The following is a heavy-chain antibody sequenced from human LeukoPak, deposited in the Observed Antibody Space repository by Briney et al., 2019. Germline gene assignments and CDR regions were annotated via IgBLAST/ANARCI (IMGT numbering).Heavy chain of an antibody. CDR3: ARNPNYDFWSGYPG. Sequence: ASVKVSCKASGGTFSSYAISWVRQAPGQGLEWMGGIIPIFGTANYAQKFQGRVTITTDESTSTAYMELSSLRSEDTAVYYCARNPNYDFWSGYPGWGQGTLVTVSS. CDR2: IIPIFGTA. CDR1: GGTFSSYA. V-gene: IGHV1-69*05. J-gene: IGHJ4*02. D-gene: IGHD3-3*01.